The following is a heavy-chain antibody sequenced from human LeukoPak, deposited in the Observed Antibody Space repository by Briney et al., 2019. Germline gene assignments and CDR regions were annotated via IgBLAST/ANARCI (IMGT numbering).Heavy chain of an antibody. CDR3: ARTCSSSSCYMVH. J-gene: IGHJ4*02. CDR1: GYTFANFG. CDR2: ISVYNGNT. D-gene: IGHD2-2*02. Sequence: GASVKVSCKASGYTFANFGITWVRQAPGQGLEWMGWISVYNGNTSYAQNLQGRVTLTIDTSTSTAYMELRSLRSDDTALYYCARTCSSSSCYMVHWGQGTLVTVSS. V-gene: IGHV1-18*01.